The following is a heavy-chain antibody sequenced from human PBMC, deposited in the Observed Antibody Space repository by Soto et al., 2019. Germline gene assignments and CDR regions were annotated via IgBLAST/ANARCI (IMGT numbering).Heavy chain of an antibody. V-gene: IGHV4-59*01. D-gene: IGHD3-10*01. J-gene: IGHJ5*02. CDR3: AGQYYGWSASTFFDP. Sequence: SETLSLTCTVSGVPITDYYWSWIRQPPGKGLEWIGYLHYIGRPNYNPSLKSRVTISVDTSKSQVSLRLSSVTTADTAMYLCAGQYYGWSASTFFDPWGQGALVTVSS. CDR1: GVPITDYY. CDR2: LHYIGRP.